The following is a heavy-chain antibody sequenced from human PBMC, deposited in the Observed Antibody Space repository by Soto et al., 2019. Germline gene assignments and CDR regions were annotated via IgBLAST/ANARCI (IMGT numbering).Heavy chain of an antibody. CDR3: ARTAPYAGGEYYYYGMAV. V-gene: IGHV4-39*01. D-gene: IGHD3-16*01. CDR1: GGSISSSSYY. J-gene: IGHJ6*02. CDR2: IYYSGST. Sequence: SETLCLTCTVSGGSISSSSYYWGWIRQPPGKGLEWIGSIYYSGSTYYNPSLKSRVTISVDTSKNQFSLKLSSVTAADTAVYYCARTAPYAGGEYYYYGMAVWGQGTTVTVSS.